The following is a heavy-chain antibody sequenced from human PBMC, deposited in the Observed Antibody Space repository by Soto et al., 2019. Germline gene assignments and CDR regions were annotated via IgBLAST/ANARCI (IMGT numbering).Heavy chain of an antibody. CDR1: GYTFTSYG. Sequence: GSVKVSCKASGYTFTSYGISWVRQAPGQGLEWMGWISAYNGNTNYAQKLQGRVTMTTDTSTSTAYMELRSLRSDDTAVYYCARAIPRIVLMVYAIYYMDVWGKGTTVTVSS. D-gene: IGHD2-8*01. CDR2: ISAYNGNT. V-gene: IGHV1-18*01. J-gene: IGHJ6*03. CDR3: ARAIPRIVLMVYAIYYMDV.